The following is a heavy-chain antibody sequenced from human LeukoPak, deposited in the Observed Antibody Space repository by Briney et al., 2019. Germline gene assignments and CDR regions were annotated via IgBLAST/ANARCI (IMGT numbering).Heavy chain of an antibody. CDR2: ISSDGSNK. V-gene: IGHV3-30*09. J-gene: IGHJ4*02. Sequence: GRSLRLSCAASGFTFSSYIMHWVRQSPGKGLEWVAVISSDGSNKYYTESVKGRFAISRDNSKDTLHLQMNSLRSEDTAVYYCAREIIEEFGGYSDYWGQGTLVTVSS. CDR1: GFTFSSYI. D-gene: IGHD3-22*01. CDR3: AREIIEEFGGYSDY.